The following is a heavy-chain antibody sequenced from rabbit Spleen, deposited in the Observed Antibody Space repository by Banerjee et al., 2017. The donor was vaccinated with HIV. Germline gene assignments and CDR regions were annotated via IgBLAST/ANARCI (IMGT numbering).Heavy chain of an antibody. CDR1: GFSFSSSYW. J-gene: IGHJ4*01. Sequence: QEQLVESGGGLVQPEGSLTLTCTVSGFSFSSSYWICWVRQAPGKGLEWIACIYAGSSGNTWYASWAKGRFTISRSTSLNTVTLQMTSLTGADTATYFCARDLASVIGWNFNLWGPGTLVTVS. CDR2: IYAGSSGNT. V-gene: IGHV1S45*01. D-gene: IGHD4-1*01. CDR3: ARDLASVIGWNFNL.